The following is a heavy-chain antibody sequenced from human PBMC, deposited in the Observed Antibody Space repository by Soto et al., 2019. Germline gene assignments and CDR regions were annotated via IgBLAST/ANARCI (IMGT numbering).Heavy chain of an antibody. CDR1: GLTFSSYA. Sequence: EVQLLESGGGLVQPGGSLRLSCAASGLTFSSYAMSWVRQAPGKGLEWVSAISGSGGSTYYADSVKGRFTISRDNSKNTLYLQMNSLRAEDTAVYYCAKGGGDFDRRTWFDPWGQGTLVTVSS. CDR3: AKGGGDFDRRTWFDP. D-gene: IGHD4-17*01. CDR2: ISGSGGST. J-gene: IGHJ5*02. V-gene: IGHV3-23*01.